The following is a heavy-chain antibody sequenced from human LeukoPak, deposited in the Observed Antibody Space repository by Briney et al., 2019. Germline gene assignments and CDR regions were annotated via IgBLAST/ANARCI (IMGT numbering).Heavy chain of an antibody. CDR2: FDPEDGET. J-gene: IGHJ4*02. Sequence: ASVKVSCKVSGYTLTELSMHWVRQAPGKGLEWMGGFDPEDGETIYAQKFQGGVTMTEDTSTDTAYMELSSLRSEDTAVYYCATNLLWFGESSSDYWGQGTLVTVSS. CDR1: GYTLTELS. V-gene: IGHV1-24*01. CDR3: ATNLLWFGESSSDY. D-gene: IGHD3-10*01.